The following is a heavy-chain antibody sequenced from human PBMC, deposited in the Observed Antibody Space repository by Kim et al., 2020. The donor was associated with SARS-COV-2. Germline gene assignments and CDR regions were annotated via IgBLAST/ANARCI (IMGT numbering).Heavy chain of an antibody. CDR2: ISSSSSYI. D-gene: IGHD3-3*01. CDR1: GFTFSSYS. J-gene: IGHJ4*02. CDR3: ARDRITIDPLGEFDY. V-gene: IGHV3-21*01. Sequence: GGSLRLSCAASGFTFSSYSMNWVRQAPGKGLEWVSSISSSSSYIYYADSVKGRFTISRDNAKNSLYLQMNSLRAEDTAVYYCARDRITIDPLGEFDYWGQGTLVTVSS.